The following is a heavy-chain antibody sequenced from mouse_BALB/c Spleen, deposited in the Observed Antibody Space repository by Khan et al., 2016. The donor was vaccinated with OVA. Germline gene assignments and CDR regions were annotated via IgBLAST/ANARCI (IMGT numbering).Heavy chain of an antibody. D-gene: IGHD2-3*01. Sequence: EVQLHESGPGLVKPSQSLSLTCTVTGYSITSDYAWNWIRQFPGNKLEWMGFISYSGNTNYNPSLKSRISITRDTTKNQFFLQLNSVTIEDTATYYCASVDEGDFDYWGQGTTLTVSS. CDR1: GYSITSDYA. J-gene: IGHJ2*01. V-gene: IGHV3-2*02. CDR3: ASVDEGDFDY. CDR2: ISYSGNT.